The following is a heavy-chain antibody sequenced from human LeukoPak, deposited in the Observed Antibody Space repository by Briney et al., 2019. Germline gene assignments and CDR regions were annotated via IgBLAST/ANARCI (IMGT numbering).Heavy chain of an antibody. CDR1: GGSFSGYY. CDR2: INHSGST. D-gene: IGHD6-19*01. J-gene: IGHJ6*02. CDR3: ARAYSSLGYGMDV. V-gene: IGHV4-34*01. Sequence: PSETLSLTCAVYGGSFSGYYWSWIRQPPGKGLEWIGEINHSGSTNYNPSLKSRVTISVDTSKNQFSLKLSSVTAADTAVYYCARAYSSLGYGMDVWGQGTTVTVSS.